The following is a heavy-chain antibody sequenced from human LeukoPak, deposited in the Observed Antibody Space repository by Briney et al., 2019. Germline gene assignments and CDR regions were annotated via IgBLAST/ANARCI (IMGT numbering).Heavy chain of an antibody. J-gene: IGHJ5*02. D-gene: IGHD1-14*01. V-gene: IGHV4-61*01. CDR2: IYYSGST. CDR3: GRESERFDP. Sequence: PSETLSLTCAVSGYSIRSGYHWGWVRQSPGEGLGWVGDIYYSGSTNYNPSLKSRITISVDTSKTQFSLNLSSVTAADTAVYYCGRESERFDPWGQGTLVTVSS. CDR1: GYSIRSGYH.